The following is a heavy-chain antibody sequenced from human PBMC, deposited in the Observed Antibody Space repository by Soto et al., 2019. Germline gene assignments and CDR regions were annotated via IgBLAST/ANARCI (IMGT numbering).Heavy chain of an antibody. V-gene: IGHV1-69*01. J-gene: IGHJ5*02. D-gene: IGHD6-13*01. Sequence: QVLLVQSGAELKKPGSSVKVSCRASGGTFSSYGISWVRQATGQGLEWMGGIIPLFGTTNYAHKFRGRVTVTADESTSTIYMELTSLRFEDTAIYYCARAHGSSWYNWFDPWGQGTLVTVSS. CDR2: IIPLFGTT. CDR1: GGTFSSYG. CDR3: ARAHGSSWYNWFDP.